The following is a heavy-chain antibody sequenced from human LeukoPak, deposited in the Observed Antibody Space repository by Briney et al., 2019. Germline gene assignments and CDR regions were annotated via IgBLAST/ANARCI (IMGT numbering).Heavy chain of an antibody. D-gene: IGHD3-10*01. CDR1: GGSISSYY. CDR3: ARHIRDGVGFDY. CDR2: IYYSGST. J-gene: IGHJ4*02. V-gene: IGHV4-59*08. Sequence: PSETLSLTCTVSGGSISSYYWSWIRQPPGKGLEWIGYIYYSGSTNYNPSLKSRVTISVDTSKNQFSLKLSSVTAADTAVYYCARHIRDGVGFDYWGQGTLVTVSS.